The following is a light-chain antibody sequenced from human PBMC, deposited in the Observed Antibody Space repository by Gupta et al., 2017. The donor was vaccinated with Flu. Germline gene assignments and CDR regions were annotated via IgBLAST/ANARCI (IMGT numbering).Light chain of an antibody. CDR3: QQSYGTPS. CDR2: GTS. CDR1: QTISHY. V-gene: IGKV1-39*01. Sequence: DIQMTQSPSCLSASVGDRITITCRASQTISHYLNWYNHKPGMAPKLLIYGTSNLESGVPSRFSGSGFGTNFTLTISSLHPEDYATYYCQQSYGTPSFGQGTKVEIK. J-gene: IGKJ2*03.